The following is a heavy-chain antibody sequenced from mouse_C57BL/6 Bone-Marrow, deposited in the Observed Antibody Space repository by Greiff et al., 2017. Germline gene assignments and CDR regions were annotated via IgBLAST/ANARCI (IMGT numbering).Heavy chain of an antibody. CDR2: ISSGSSTI. Sequence: EVKLVESGGGLVKPGGSLKLSCAASGFTFSDYGMHWVRQAPEKGLEWVAYISSGSSTIYYADTVKGRFTISRDNAKNTLFLQMTSLRSEDTAMYYCAYYSNYDCYAMDDWGQGTSVTVSS. CDR1: GFTFSDYG. D-gene: IGHD2-5*01. J-gene: IGHJ4*01. V-gene: IGHV5-17*01. CDR3: AYYSNYDCYAMDD.